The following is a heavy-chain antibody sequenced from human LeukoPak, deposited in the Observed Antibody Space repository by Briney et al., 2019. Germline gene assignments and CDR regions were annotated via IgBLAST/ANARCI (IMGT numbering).Heavy chain of an antibody. J-gene: IGHJ6*02. CDR2: IYLYGTT. CDR1: IGSISSSKW. Sequence: SGTLSLTCSVSIGSISSSKWWSWVRQSPVKGLEWIGEIYLYGTTNYNPSFTSRVTMSVDRSRNQFSLKLTSVTAADTAVYYCARQKWEQQGRDYYFNGLDVWGPGTTVIVSS. D-gene: IGHD1/OR15-1a*01. CDR3: ARQKWEQQGRDYYFNGLDV. V-gene: IGHV4-4*02.